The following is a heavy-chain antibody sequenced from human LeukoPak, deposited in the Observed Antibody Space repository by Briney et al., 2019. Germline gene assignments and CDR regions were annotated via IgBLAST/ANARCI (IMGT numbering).Heavy chain of an antibody. J-gene: IGHJ5*02. D-gene: IGHD2-8*01. Sequence: GGSLRLSCAASGFTFSSYSMNWVRQAPGKGLEWISYISSSSGSTYDADSVKGRFTISRDNAKNSLYLQMNSLRAEDTAVYYCARLGGVDPWGQGTLVTVSS. CDR3: ARLGGVDP. V-gene: IGHV3-48*01. CDR2: ISSSSGST. CDR1: GFTFSSYS.